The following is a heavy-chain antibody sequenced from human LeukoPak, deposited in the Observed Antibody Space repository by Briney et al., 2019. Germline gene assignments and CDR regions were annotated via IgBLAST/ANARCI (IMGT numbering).Heavy chain of an antibody. Sequence: SETLSLTCTVSGGSISSYYWSWIRQPPGKGLEWIGYIYYSGSTNYNPSLKSRVTISVDTSKNQFSLKLSSVTAADTAVYYCARAGVGHAFDIWGQGTMDTVSS. J-gene: IGHJ3*02. CDR1: GGSISSYY. CDR2: IYYSGST. V-gene: IGHV4-59*01. D-gene: IGHD7-27*01. CDR3: ARAGVGHAFDI.